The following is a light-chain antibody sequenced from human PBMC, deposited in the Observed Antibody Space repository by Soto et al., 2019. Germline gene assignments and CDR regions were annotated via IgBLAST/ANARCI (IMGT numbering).Light chain of an antibody. Sequence: EIVLTQSPGTLSLSPGERATISCRASQSVSSNYLAWYQQKPGQAPRLLIYAASNRASGIPVRFGGSGSGTDFTSTVSRLEPEDFAVYYCQQYGSAPWTFGPGTKVEI. CDR3: QQYGSAPWT. CDR1: QSVSSNY. V-gene: IGKV3-20*01. CDR2: AAS. J-gene: IGKJ1*01.